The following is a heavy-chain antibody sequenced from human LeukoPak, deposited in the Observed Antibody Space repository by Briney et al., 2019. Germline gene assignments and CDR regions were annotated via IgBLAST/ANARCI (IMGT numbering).Heavy chain of an antibody. CDR3: ARGGGSYNRDDAFDI. CDR2: ISSSSSTI. J-gene: IGHJ3*02. D-gene: IGHD1-26*01. Sequence: GGSLRLSCAASGFTFSSYSMNWVRQAPGKGLEWVSYISSSSSTIYYADSVKGRFTISRDNAKNSLYLQMNSLRAEDTAVYYCARGGGSYNRDDAFDIWGQGTMVTVSS. V-gene: IGHV3-48*01. CDR1: GFTFSSYS.